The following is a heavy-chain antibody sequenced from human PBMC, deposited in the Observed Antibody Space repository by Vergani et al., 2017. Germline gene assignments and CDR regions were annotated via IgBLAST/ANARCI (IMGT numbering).Heavy chain of an antibody. CDR2: ISSSSSYI. Sequence: EVQLVESGGGLVEPGGSLRLSCAASGFTFSSYSMNWVRQAPGKGLEWVSSISSSSSYIYYADSVKGRFTISRDNAKNSLYLQMNSLRAEDTAVYYCARAFYDFGPGEALDYWGQGTLVTVSS. J-gene: IGHJ4*02. CDR3: ARAFYDFGPGEALDY. D-gene: IGHD3-3*01. V-gene: IGHV3-21*01. CDR1: GFTFSSYS.